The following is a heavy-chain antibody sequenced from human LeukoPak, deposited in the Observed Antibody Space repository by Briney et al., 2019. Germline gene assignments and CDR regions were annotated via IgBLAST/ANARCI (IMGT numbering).Heavy chain of an antibody. J-gene: IGHJ4*02. CDR2: ISSSSYI. D-gene: IGHD6-13*01. Sequence: GGSLRLSCAASGFTFSSYSMNWVRQAPGKGLEWVSSISSSSYIYYADSVKGRFTISRDNAKNSLYLQMNSLRAEDTAVYYCAAEFSSSWYRYAPFDYWGQGTLVTVSS. CDR3: AAEFSSSWYRYAPFDY. V-gene: IGHV3-21*01. CDR1: GFTFSSYS.